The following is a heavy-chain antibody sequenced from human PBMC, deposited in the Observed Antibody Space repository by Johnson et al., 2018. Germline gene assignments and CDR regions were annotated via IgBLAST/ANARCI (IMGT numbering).Heavy chain of an antibody. V-gene: IGHV3-30*18. CDR3: AKADAFDS. CDR2: ISYDGSKK. Sequence: QVQLVESGGGVVQPGRSLRLSCAASGFTFSSYGIHWVRQAPGKGLEWVAVISYDGSKKYYADSVKGRFTISRDNSKNTLYLQMNSLRAEDTAVYYCAKADAFDSWGQGTMVTVSS. CDR1: GFTFSSYG. J-gene: IGHJ3*02.